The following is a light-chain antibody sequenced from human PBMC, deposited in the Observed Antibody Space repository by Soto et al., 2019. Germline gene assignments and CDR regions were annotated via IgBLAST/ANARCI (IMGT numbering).Light chain of an antibody. Sequence: QSALTQPASVSGSPGQPITISCTGTSSDIGAYNYVSWYLQHPGKAPKLMIYDGNIRPSGVSNRFSCSKSGNTASLTISGLQAEDEADYYCTSWTTSTTMIFGGGTKLTVL. CDR3: TSWTTSTTMI. CDR2: DGN. CDR1: SSDIGAYNY. V-gene: IGLV2-14*03. J-gene: IGLJ2*01.